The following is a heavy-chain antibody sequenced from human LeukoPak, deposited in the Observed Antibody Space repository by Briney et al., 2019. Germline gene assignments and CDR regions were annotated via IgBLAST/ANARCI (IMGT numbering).Heavy chain of an antibody. Sequence: GASVKVSCKASGYTFTSYDINWVRQATGQGLEWMGWMNPNSGNTGYAQKFQGRVTMTRNTSISTAYMELSSLRSEDTAVYYCARGDILVVPDGFDPWGQGTLVTVSS. CDR2: MNPNSGNT. CDR1: GYTFTSYD. V-gene: IGHV1-8*01. J-gene: IGHJ5*02. CDR3: ARGDILVVPDGFDP. D-gene: IGHD2-2*01.